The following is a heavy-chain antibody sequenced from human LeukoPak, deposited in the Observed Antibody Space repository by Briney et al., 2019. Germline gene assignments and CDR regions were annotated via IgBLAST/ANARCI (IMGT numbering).Heavy chain of an antibody. CDR3: AREWGYFDY. D-gene: IGHD3-16*01. V-gene: IGHV3-21*01. CDR1: GFTFSSYS. CDR2: ISSSSAYI. Sequence: GGSLRLSCAASGFTFSSYSLNWVRQAPGKGLEWVSSISSSSAYISYANSVKGRFTISRVNAKNSLYLQMNSLRAEDTAVYYCAREWGYFDYWGQGTLVTVSS. J-gene: IGHJ4*02.